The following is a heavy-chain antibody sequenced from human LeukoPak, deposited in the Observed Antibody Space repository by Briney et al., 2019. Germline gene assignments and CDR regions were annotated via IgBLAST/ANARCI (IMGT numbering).Heavy chain of an antibody. CDR1: GFTFSSYG. CDR2: ISYDGSNK. Sequence: PGRSLRLSCAASGFTFSSYGMHWVRQAPGKGLEWVAVISYDGSNKYYADSVKGRFTISRDNSKNTLYLQMNSLRAEDTAVYYCAKDFRHCPDYWGQGTPVTVSS. J-gene: IGHJ4*02. V-gene: IGHV3-30*18. D-gene: IGHD2-15*01. CDR3: AKDFRHCPDY.